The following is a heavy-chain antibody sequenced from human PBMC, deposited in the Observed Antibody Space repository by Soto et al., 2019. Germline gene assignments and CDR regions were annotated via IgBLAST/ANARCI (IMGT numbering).Heavy chain of an antibody. CDR2: ISAYNGNT. V-gene: IGHV1-18*01. Sequence: ASVKVSCKASGNTFTSYGISWVRQAPGQGLEWMGWISAYNGNTNYAQKLQGRVTMTTDTSTSTAYMELRSLRSDDTAVYYCARDLAYIRSSWYKAYYFDYWGQGTLVTVSS. CDR3: ARDLAYIRSSWYKAYYFDY. CDR1: GNTFTSYG. J-gene: IGHJ4*02. D-gene: IGHD6-13*01.